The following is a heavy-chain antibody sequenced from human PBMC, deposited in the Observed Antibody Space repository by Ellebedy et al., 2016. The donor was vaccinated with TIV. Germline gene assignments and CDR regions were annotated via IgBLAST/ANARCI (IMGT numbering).Heavy chain of an antibody. CDR3: ARDCCGTAGRNSGWYFDL. V-gene: IGHV3-30*04. Sequence: PGGSLRLSCAASGFTFSRYAMHWVRQAPGKGLEWVAVISDDGSDEYYADSVKVRFTISRDNSKKTVYLQMNSLIAEDTAVYYCARDCCGTAGRNSGWYFDLWGRGTLVTVSS. CDR1: GFTFSRYA. J-gene: IGHJ2*01. CDR2: ISDDGSDE. D-gene: IGHD4-23*01.